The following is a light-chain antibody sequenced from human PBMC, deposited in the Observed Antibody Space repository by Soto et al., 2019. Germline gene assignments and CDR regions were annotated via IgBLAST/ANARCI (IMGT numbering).Light chain of an antibody. J-gene: IGKJ1*01. Sequence: DLQTTTSPYSLTAVVGDRVTITCRASRGIGDRLAWSQQKPGKAPQFLIQTASNLQSGVPSRFSGSGSGTEFILSINSLRPEDIATYYCLQVSSFPRTFGQGTKVDI. CDR2: TAS. CDR1: RGIGDR. CDR3: LQVSSFPRT. V-gene: IGKV1-12*01.